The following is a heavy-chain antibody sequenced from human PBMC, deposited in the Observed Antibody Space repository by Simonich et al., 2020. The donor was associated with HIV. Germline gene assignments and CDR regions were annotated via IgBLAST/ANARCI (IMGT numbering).Heavy chain of an antibody. Sequence: QVQLQQWGAGLLKPSETLALTCAVHGGSFMKYPWSCIRQPPGRGLDWIGEVKQSGSNTSNPALKRRVTISVDTSKNQCSLKLSPMTAAATAGYYCARHMCSVISCSEGYNWFDPWGQGTLVTVSS. CDR2: VKQSGSN. D-gene: IGHD2-2*01. CDR1: GGSFMKYP. CDR3: ARHMCSVISCSEGYNWFDP. J-gene: IGHJ5*02. V-gene: IGHV4-34*01.